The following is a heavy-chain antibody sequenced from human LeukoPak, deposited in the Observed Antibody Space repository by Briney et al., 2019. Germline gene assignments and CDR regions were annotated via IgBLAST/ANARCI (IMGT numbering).Heavy chain of an antibody. J-gene: IGHJ6*03. D-gene: IGHD5-18*01. V-gene: IGHV4-30-2*01. Sequence: SETLSLTCTVSGGSISSGGYYWSWIRQPPGKGLEWIGYIYHSGSTYYNPSLKSRVTISVDRSKNQFSLKLSSVTAADTAVYYCARGKGYRNGWSNAGYYYYMDVWGKGTTVTVSS. CDR1: GGSISSGGYY. CDR3: ARGKGYRNGWSNAGYYYYMDV. CDR2: IYHSGST.